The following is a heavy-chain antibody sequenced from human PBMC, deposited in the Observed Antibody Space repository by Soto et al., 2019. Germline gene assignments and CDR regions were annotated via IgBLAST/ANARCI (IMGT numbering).Heavy chain of an antibody. V-gene: IGHV4-39*01. CDR1: GGSISSSSYY. Sequence: QLQLQESGPGLVKPSETLSLTCTVSGGSISSSSYYWGWIRQPPGKGLEWIGSMYYSGSTYYNPSLKSRVTISVDTSKNQFSLKLSSVTAADTAVYYCARPLAYCGGDCYSDTHAFDIWGQGTMVTVSS. D-gene: IGHD2-21*02. CDR3: ARPLAYCGGDCYSDTHAFDI. J-gene: IGHJ3*02. CDR2: MYYSGST.